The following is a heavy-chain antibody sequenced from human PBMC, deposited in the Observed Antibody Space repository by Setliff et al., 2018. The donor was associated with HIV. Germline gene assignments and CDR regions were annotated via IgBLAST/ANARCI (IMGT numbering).Heavy chain of an antibody. CDR1: GDTFDSLS. CDR3: ARDLIGEETRRFDY. V-gene: IGHV1-69*06. D-gene: IGHD2-8*01. CDR2: IIPIYGST. J-gene: IGHJ4*02. Sequence: GASVKVSCKASGDTFDSLSISWVRQAPGQGLEWMGRIIPIYGSTNYAQRFQGRVTITADTSTSTAYMELRSLRSDDTAGYYCARDLIGEETRRFDYWGQG.